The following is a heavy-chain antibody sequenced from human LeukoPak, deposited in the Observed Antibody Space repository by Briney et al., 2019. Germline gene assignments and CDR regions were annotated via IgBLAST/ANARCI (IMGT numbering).Heavy chain of an antibody. CDR3: VRSLDY. Sequence: GGSLRLSCAASGFPFSSYAMNWVRQAPGKGLEWVSVIAGSDGFTQYADSVKGRFTISRDNSKNTVYLQMNRLRVEDTALYYCVRSLDYWGQGTLVTVSS. CDR1: GFPFSSYA. V-gene: IGHV3-23*01. J-gene: IGHJ4*02. CDR2: IAGSDGFT.